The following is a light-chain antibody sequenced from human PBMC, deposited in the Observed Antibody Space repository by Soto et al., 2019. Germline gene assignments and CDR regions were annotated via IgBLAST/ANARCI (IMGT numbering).Light chain of an antibody. CDR3: MQGTHWPIT. CDR2: KVS. V-gene: IGKV2-30*02. CDR1: QSLVHSDGIAY. J-gene: IGKJ5*01. Sequence: DIVMTQTPLSLSVTPGQPASISCRSNQSLVHSDGIAYFSWFQQRPGRSTRRLIYKVSNRDSGVTARFSGSGSGTDFALKISRVEAEDVGVYYCMQGTHWPITFGQGTDWRI.